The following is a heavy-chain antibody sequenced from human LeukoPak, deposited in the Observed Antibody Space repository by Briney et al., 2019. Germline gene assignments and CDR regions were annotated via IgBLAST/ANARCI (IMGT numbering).Heavy chain of an antibody. CDR2: IKQDGSEK. V-gene: IGHV3-7*01. D-gene: IGHD3-22*01. CDR1: GFTFSSHW. CDR3: AREEWDYYDSRGAFDI. J-gene: IGHJ3*02. Sequence: GGSLRLSCAASGFTFSSHWMSWVRQAPGKGLEWVANIKQDGSEKYYVDSVTGRFAISRDNAKNSLYLQMNSLRAEDTAVYYCAREEWDYYDSRGAFDIWGQGTMVTVSS.